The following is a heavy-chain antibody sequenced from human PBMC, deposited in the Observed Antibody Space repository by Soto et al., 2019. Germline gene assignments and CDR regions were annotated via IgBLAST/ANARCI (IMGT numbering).Heavy chain of an antibody. CDR3: AINEGRDVSTLDY. CDR2: ISPSGGGT. Sequence: ASVKVSCKASGYTFTSYYMHWVRQAPGQVLDWMGIISPSGGGTSYAQKFQGRVTMTRDATTSTAYIELSSLRSEDTALYYCAINEGRDVSTLDYWGQGTMVTVSS. J-gene: IGHJ4*02. CDR1: GYTFTSYY. D-gene: IGHD3-10*02. V-gene: IGHV1-46*01.